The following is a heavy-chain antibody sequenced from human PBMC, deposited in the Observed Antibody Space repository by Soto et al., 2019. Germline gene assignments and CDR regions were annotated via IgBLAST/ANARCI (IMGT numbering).Heavy chain of an antibody. CDR2: IYPGDSET. Sequence: GESLKISCKGSGYNFTTFWIGWGRQMPGKGLEWMGIIYPGDSETKYSPDFEGQVTISADRSTNTAYLQWRSLRASDTAMYYCARLGFPGAIYFDSWGRGTLVTVSS. V-gene: IGHV5-51*01. CDR3: ARLGFPGAIYFDS. J-gene: IGHJ4*02. CDR1: GYNFTTFW.